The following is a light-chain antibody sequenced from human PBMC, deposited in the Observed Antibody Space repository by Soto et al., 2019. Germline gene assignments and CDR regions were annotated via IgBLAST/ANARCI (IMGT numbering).Light chain of an antibody. Sequence: QSALTQPRSVSGSPGQSVTISCTGTRSDVGGYNYVSWYQQHPGKAPKLMIYDVSKRPSGFPDRFSGSKSGNTASLTISGLQAEDEADYYCCSYAGSSSSVVGTGTKRAV. CDR1: RSDVGGYNY. J-gene: IGLJ1*01. V-gene: IGLV2-11*01. CDR2: DVS. CDR3: CSYAGSSSSV.